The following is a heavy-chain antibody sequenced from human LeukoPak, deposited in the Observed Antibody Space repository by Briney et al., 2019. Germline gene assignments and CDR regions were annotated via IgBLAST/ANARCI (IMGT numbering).Heavy chain of an antibody. D-gene: IGHD2-21*01. V-gene: IGHV3-23*01. Sequence: GGSLRLSCAASGFTFSDSYMSWVRQAPGKGLEWVSAISDSGNTYHADSVKGRFTISRHSSKNTLFLQMNRLRPEDAAVYYCAKALVTTCRGAYCYPFDYWGRGTLVTVSS. CDR1: GFTFSDSY. CDR3: AKALVTTCRGAYCYPFDY. CDR2: ISDSGNT. J-gene: IGHJ4*02.